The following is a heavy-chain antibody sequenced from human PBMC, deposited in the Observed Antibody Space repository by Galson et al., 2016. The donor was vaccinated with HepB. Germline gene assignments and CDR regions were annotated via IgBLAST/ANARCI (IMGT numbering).Heavy chain of an antibody. J-gene: IGHJ3*02. CDR1: GFTFSDYY. Sequence: SLRLSCAASGFTFSDYYMTWIRQAPGKGLEWVSYISSRSTYTGYADSVKGRFTISRDNAKNSLYLQVNSLRAEDTAVYYRARPRAQPDDALGIWGQGTMVTVSS. CDR2: ISSRSTYT. V-gene: IGHV3-11*06. CDR3: ARPRAQPDDALGI.